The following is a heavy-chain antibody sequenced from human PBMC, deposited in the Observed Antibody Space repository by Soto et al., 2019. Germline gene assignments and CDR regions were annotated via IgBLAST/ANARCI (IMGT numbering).Heavy chain of an antibody. CDR3: ASHYCGGGSCYRSGRYV. D-gene: IGHD2-15*01. CDR2: IYYSGST. J-gene: IGHJ6*02. Sequence: SETLSLTCTVSRGSISSYYWSWIRQPPGKGLEWIGYIYYSGSTNYNPSLKSRVTISVDTSKNQFSLKLSSVTAADTAVYYCASHYCGGGSCYRSGRYVWGQVTTVTV. CDR1: RGSISSYY. V-gene: IGHV4-59*08.